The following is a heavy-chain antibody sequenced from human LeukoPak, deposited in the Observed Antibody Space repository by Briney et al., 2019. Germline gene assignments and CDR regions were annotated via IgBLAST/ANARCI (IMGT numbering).Heavy chain of an antibody. D-gene: IGHD1-26*01. CDR1: GGSISGSIYY. CDR3: AKGSMVGARVPFDS. CDR2: IYYSGNT. Sequence: PSETLSLTCTVSGGSISGSIYYWGWIRQPPEKGLEWIGSIYYSGNTYYNPSLKSRVTISVDTPKNQFSLKLSSVTAADTAVYYCAKGSMVGARVPFDSWGQGALVTVSS. J-gene: IGHJ4*02. V-gene: IGHV4-39*07.